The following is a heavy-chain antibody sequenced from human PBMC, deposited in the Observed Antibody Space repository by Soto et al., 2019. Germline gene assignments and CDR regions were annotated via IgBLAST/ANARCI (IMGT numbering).Heavy chain of an antibody. CDR1: GFTFTSYT. D-gene: IGHD4-17*01. CDR2: ITGSSTYI. V-gene: IGHV3-21*01. Sequence: EVQLVESGGGLVKPGGSLRLSCAASGFTFTSYTMTWVRQAPGKGLEWVSSITGSSTYIYYPDSVKGRFTISRDTAKNSLYLQMNGLRVEDTAVYYCARGSDHGDWYFDYWGQGTLVTVSS. CDR3: ARGSDHGDWYFDY. J-gene: IGHJ4*02.